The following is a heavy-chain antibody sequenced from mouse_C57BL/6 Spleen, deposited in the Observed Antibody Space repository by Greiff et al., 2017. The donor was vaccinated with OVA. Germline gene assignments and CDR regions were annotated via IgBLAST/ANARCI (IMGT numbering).Heavy chain of an antibody. J-gene: IGHJ1*03. CDR1: GYTFTSYG. CDR2: IYPRSGNT. CDR3: ARKVDSYYGSPFYWYFDV. V-gene: IGHV1-81*01. Sequence: QVQLKQSGAELARPGASVKLSCKASGYTFTSYGISWVKQRTGQGLEWIGEIYPRSGNTYYNEKFKGKATLTADKSSSTAYMELRSLTSEDSAVYFCARKVDSYYGSPFYWYFDVWGTGTTVTVSS. D-gene: IGHD1-1*01.